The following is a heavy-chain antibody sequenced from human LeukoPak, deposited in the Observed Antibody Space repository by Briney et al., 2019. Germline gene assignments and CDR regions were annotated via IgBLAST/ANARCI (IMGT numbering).Heavy chain of an antibody. D-gene: IGHD6-13*01. CDR2: INQDGSEI. V-gene: IGHV3-7*05. CDR1: GFTFGAYW. CDR3: ARRGTSSSWAHFDY. J-gene: IGHJ4*02. Sequence: GGSLRLSCAASGFTFGAYWMTWVRQAPGKGLEWVANINQDGSEIYYVDSVQGRFTISRDNVKNSLYLQMNSLGAEDTAVYYCARRGTSSSWAHFDYWGQGTLVTVSS.